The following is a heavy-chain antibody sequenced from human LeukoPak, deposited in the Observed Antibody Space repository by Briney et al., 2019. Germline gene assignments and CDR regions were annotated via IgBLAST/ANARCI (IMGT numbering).Heavy chain of an antibody. CDR2: ISGRGGST. J-gene: IGHJ4*02. CDR3: ARQCYYDTSVYYLRPFDS. CDR1: GFTFSSYA. V-gene: IGHV3-23*01. Sequence: GGSLRLSCAASGFTFSSYAMSWVRQAPGKGLEWVSGISGRGGSTYYADSVKGRFTISRDNSKNTLYLQMNSLRAEDTAVYYCARQCYYDTSVYYLRPFDSRGQGTLVTVSS. D-gene: IGHD3-22*01.